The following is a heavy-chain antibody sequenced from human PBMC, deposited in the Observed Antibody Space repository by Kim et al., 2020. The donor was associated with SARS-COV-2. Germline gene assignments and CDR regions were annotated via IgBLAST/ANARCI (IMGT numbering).Heavy chain of an antibody. CDR2: IRSKAYGGTT. J-gene: IGHJ4*02. V-gene: IGHV3-49*04. CDR1: GFTFGDYA. Sequence: GGSLRLSCTASGFTFGDYAMSWVRQAPGKGLEWVGFIRSKAYGGTTEYAASVKGRFTISRDDSKSIAYLQMNSLKTEDTAVYYCTGSLRIQLWVRGDYWGQGTLVTVSS. D-gene: IGHD5-18*01. CDR3: TGSLRIQLWVRGDY.